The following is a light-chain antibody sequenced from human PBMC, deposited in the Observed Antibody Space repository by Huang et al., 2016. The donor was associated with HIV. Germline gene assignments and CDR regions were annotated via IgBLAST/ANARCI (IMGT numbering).Light chain of an antibody. V-gene: IGKV3-15*01. CDR3: QHYNKWPYT. J-gene: IGKJ2*01. CDR1: QSVNTN. Sequence: EIEMTQSPATLSVSPGERATLSCRASQSVNTNLAWYQQKPGQAPRLRIFGASTRATGIPARFSGSGSGTEFTLTINSLQSEDFAVYYCQHYNKWPYTFGQGAKVEI. CDR2: GAS.